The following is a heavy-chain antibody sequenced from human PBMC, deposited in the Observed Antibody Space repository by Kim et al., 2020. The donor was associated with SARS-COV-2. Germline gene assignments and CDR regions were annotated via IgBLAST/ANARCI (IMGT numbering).Heavy chain of an antibody. J-gene: IGHJ4*02. Sequence: SETLSLTCAVYGGSFSGYYWSWIRQPPGKGLEWIGEINHSGSTNYNPSLKSRVTISVDTSKNQFSLKLSSVTAADTAVYYCARGRRTLYYFDYWGQGTLV. CDR2: INHSGST. CDR3: ARGRRTLYYFDY. CDR1: GGSFSGYY. V-gene: IGHV4-34*01.